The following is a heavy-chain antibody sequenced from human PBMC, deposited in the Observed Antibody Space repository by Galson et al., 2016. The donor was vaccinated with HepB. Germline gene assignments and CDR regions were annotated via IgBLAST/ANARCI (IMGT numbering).Heavy chain of an antibody. D-gene: IGHD6-19*01. V-gene: IGHV2-5*02. Sequence: PALVKPTQTLTLTCTFSGFSLSTTAVGVGWIRQAPGKAPEWLAFIYWDDNEYYSPSLQSRLTITKDTSKNQVVLTMTNVDPVDTGTYYCARRGGWLLDRWGQGTLVTVSS. CDR3: ARRGGWLLDR. CDR2: IYWDDNE. CDR1: GFSLSTTAVG. J-gene: IGHJ5*02.